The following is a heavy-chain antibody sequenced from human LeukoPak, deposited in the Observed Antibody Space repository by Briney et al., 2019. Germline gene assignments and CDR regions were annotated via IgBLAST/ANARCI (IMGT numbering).Heavy chain of an antibody. V-gene: IGHV3-23*01. D-gene: IGHD6-13*01. Sequence: RGSLRLSCAASGFTFSSYDMSWVRQAPGKGLEWVSAISGSGGSTYYADSVKGRFTISRDNSKNTLYLQMNSLRAEDTAVYYCATGGSSSWYDYWGQGTLVTVSS. CDR2: ISGSGGST. J-gene: IGHJ4*02. CDR1: GFTFSSYD. CDR3: ATGGSSSWYDY.